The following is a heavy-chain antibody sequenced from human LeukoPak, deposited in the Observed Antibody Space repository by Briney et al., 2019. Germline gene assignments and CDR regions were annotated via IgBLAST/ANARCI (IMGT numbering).Heavy chain of an antibody. CDR3: ARARTRLHNMDV. J-gene: IGHJ6*03. D-gene: IGHD4-11*01. CDR1: GGSINDYY. Sequence: PSETLSLTCTVSGGSINDYYWTWSRQTPGKRLEWLGYIHSNGNTSYSPSLKRRVIMSVDTSKNHCSLRLSSVTTADTAVYYCARARTRLHNMDVWGKGTTVTVSS. V-gene: IGHV4-59*01. CDR2: IHSNGNT.